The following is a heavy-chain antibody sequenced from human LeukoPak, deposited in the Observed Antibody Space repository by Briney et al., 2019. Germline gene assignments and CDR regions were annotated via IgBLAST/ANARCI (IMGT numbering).Heavy chain of an antibody. CDR2: IYPGDSGP. J-gene: IGHJ3*01. V-gene: IGHV5-51*01. CDR1: GYRFTSYC. D-gene: IGHD1-26*01. Sequence: GESLKISCKVSGYRFTSYCIGWVRQMPGKGLEWMGIIYPGDSGPTYSPSFQGQVTISVDKSISTAYLQWSSLQALDTAMYYCGMSGDRVPLQDDVFDVWGQGTMVTVST. CDR3: GMSGDRVPLQDDVFDV.